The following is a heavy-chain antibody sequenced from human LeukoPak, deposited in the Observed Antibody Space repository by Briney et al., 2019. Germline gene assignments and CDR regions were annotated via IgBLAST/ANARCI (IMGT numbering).Heavy chain of an antibody. CDR3: ARALGYCSNTSCATSITIFGVVDY. J-gene: IGHJ4*02. CDR1: GFTFSSYC. D-gene: IGHD2-2*01. V-gene: IGHV3-30*03. CDR2: ISYDGTNK. Sequence: GTSLSLSCAASGFTFSSYCMHWVRQAPGKVLEWVAVISYDGTNKYYADSVKGRFTISRANSKNTLYLQMNSPTAKDTAVYYWARALGYCSNTSCATSITIFGVVDYWGQGTLVTVSS.